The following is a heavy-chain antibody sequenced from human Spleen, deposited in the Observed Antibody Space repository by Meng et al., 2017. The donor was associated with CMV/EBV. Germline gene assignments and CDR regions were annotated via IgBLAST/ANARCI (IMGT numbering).Heavy chain of an antibody. D-gene: IGHD3-3*01. CDR2: INPHTGDT. Sequence: LTGYYMHWVRQAPGQGLEWMGWINPHTGDTKYAVKFQGRVTMTRDTSSGTAFMELSRLTSDDSAIYYCARQGIFGLVMPVPYFDPWGQGTLVTVSS. CDR3: ARQGIFGLVMPVPYFDP. CDR1: LTGYY. V-gene: IGHV1-2*02. J-gene: IGHJ5*02.